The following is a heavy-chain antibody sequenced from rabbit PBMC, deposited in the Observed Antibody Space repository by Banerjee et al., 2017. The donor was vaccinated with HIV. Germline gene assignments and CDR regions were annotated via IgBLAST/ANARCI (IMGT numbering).Heavy chain of an antibody. CDR3: ARELYAARADSTYANL. Sequence: KGLEWIACFAYGDGSTYYASWVNGRFTISSHNAQNTLYLQMNSLTAADMATYFCARELYAARADSTYANLWGQGTLVTVS. J-gene: IGHJ4*01. V-gene: IGHV1S8*01. D-gene: IGHD1-1*01. CDR2: FAYGDGST.